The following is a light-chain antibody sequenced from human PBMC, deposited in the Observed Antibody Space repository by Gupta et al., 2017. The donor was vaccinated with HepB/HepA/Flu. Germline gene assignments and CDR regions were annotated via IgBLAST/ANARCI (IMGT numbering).Light chain of an antibody. V-gene: IGLV2-14*01. Sequence: QSALTQPASVSGSPGQSITISCTGTSSDVGGYNYVSWYQQHPGKAPKFMIYDVSNRHSGGANRFSGSKSGNTASLTISGLQAEDEADYYCSSYRSSSTTVGVFGTGTKVTVL. CDR2: DVS. CDR3: SSYRSSSTTVGV. J-gene: IGLJ1*01. CDR1: SSDVGGYNY.